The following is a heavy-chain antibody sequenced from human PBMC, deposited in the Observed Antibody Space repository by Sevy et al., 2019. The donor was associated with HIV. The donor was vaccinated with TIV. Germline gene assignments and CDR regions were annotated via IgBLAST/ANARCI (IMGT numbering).Heavy chain of an antibody. CDR1: GFTFSSYT. D-gene: IGHD5-12*01. CDR2: ISSASTYI. CDR3: ARDFYGGYDRDY. Sequence: GGSLRLSCAASGFTFSSYTMNWVRQAPGKGLESVSSISSASTYIYYADSVKGRFTMSRDDAKNSLYLQMSSLRAEDTAVYYCARDFYGGYDRDYWGQGTLVTVSS. V-gene: IGHV3-21*01. J-gene: IGHJ4*02.